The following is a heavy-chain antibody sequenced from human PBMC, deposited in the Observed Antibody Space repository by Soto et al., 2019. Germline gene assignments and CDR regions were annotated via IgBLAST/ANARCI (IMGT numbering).Heavy chain of an antibody. J-gene: IGHJ5*02. CDR2: IYHSGST. CDR1: GGSISSGGYS. CDR3: AREVIAAAGFDP. V-gene: IGHV4-30-2*01. Sequence: PSETLSLTCAVSGGSISSGGYSWSWIRQPPGKGLEWIGYIYHSGSTYYNPSLKSRVTISVDRSKNQFSLKLSSVTAADTAVYYCAREVIAAAGFDPWGQGTLVTVSS. D-gene: IGHD6-13*01.